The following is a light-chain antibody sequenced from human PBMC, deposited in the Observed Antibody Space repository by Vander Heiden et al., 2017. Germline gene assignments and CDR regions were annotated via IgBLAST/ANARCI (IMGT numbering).Light chain of an antibody. J-gene: IGLJ1*01. CDR3: SSYKGTRNLYV. Sequence: QSALPQPASVSGSLGQSITISCTGTSIDVGRYNYVYWYQPHPVKAPKLMISDVSNRPSGVSNRFSGSKSGNTASLTISGRQAEDEADYYCSSYKGTRNLYVFGTGTKVTVL. CDR2: DVS. CDR1: SIDVGRYNY. V-gene: IGLV2-14*03.